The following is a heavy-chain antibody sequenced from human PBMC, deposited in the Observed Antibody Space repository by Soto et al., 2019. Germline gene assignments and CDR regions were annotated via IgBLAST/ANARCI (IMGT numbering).Heavy chain of an antibody. D-gene: IGHD5-12*01. V-gene: IGHV3-74*01. J-gene: IGHJ4*02. CDR2: INSDGSST. Sequence: GSLRLSCAASGFTFSSYWMHWVRQVTGKGLGWVSRINSDGSSTSYADSVKGRFTISRDNAKNTLYLQMNSLRAEDMAVYYCARDPGYSGYDYFHWGQGTLVTVSS. CDR3: ARDPGYSGYDYFH. CDR1: GFTFSSYW.